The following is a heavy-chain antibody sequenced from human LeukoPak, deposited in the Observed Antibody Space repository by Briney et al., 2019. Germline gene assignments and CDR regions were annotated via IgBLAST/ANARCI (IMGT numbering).Heavy chain of an antibody. CDR1: GFTFSSYA. CDR3: ARDGGHRQWLVRYYYYGMDV. J-gene: IGHJ6*02. D-gene: IGHD6-19*01. V-gene: IGHV3-30-3*01. Sequence: GGSLRLSCAASGFTFSSYAMHWVRQAPGKGLEWVAVISYDGSSKYYADSVKGRFTISRDNSKNTLYLQMNSLRAEDTAVYYCARDGGHRQWLVRYYYYGMDVWGQGTTVTVSS. CDR2: ISYDGSSK.